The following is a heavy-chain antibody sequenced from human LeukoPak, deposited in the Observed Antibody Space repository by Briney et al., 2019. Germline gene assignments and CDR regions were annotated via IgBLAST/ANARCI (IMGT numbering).Heavy chain of an antibody. CDR1: GYTFTSYD. V-gene: IGHV1-8*01. J-gene: IGHJ4*02. CDR2: MNPNSGNT. D-gene: IGHD3-10*01. Sequence: ASVKVSCKASGYTFTSYDINWVRQATGQGLEWMGWMNPNSGNTGYAQKFQGRVTMTRNTSISTAYMELSSLRSEDTARYYCARARRRMVRGVIITYYFDYWGQGTLVTVSS. CDR3: ARARRRMVRGVIITYYFDY.